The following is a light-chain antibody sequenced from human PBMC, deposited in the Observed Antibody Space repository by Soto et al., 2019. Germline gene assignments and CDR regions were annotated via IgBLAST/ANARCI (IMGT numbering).Light chain of an antibody. Sequence: QSALTQPASVSGSPRQSITISCTGTRSDVGGYNYVSWYQQHPGKAPKLMIYEVSNRPSGVSNRFSGSKSGNTASLTISGLQAEDEADYYCSSYTSSSTVVFGGGTKLTVL. CDR2: EVS. CDR1: RSDVGGYNY. V-gene: IGLV2-14*01. CDR3: SSYTSSSTVV. J-gene: IGLJ2*01.